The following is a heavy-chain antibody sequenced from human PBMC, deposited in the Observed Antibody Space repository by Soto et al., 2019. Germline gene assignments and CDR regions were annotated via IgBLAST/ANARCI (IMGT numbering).Heavy chain of an antibody. J-gene: IGHJ4*02. CDR3: ARGGPLRYFDWLLDDY. Sequence: ASMKVSSPASGYTFTCYDMHWVRQSPLQGLEWMGWINPNSGGTNYAQKFQGRVTMTRDTSISTAYMELSRLRSDDTAVYYCARGGPLRYFDWLLDDYWGQGTLVTVSS. CDR1: GYTFTCYD. V-gene: IGHV1-2*02. D-gene: IGHD3-9*01. CDR2: INPNSGGT.